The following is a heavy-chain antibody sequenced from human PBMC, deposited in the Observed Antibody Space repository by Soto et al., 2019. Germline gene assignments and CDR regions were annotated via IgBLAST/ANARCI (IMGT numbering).Heavy chain of an antibody. V-gene: IGHV2-26*01. J-gene: IGHJ6*02. Sequence: SGPTLVNPTETLTLTCTVSGFSLTTGKMGVSWIRQPPGKALEWLAHIFSDNERSYSTSLQGRLTISKDTSGSQVVLSMTNVDPVDTATYYCARMNVDSYQFYYAMDVWGQGPT. CDR2: IFSDNER. CDR1: GFSLTTGKMG. D-gene: IGHD4-17*01. CDR3: ARMNVDSYQFYYAMDV.